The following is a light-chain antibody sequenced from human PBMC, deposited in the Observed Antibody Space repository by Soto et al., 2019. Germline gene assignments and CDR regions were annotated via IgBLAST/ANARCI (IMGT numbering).Light chain of an antibody. CDR3: SSYTTINTLL. V-gene: IGLV2-14*01. CDR2: DVS. Sequence: QSALTQPASVSGSPGQSITISCTGTSGDIGGYNYDSWYQQHPDKAPKLMIYDVSDRPSGVSNRFSGSKSGNTASLTISGLRAEDEADFYCSSYTTINTLLFGGGTKLTVL. J-gene: IGLJ2*01. CDR1: SGDIGGYNY.